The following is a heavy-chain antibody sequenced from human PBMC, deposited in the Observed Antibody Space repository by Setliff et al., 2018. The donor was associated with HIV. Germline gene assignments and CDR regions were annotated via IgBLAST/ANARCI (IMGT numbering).Heavy chain of an antibody. Sequence: ASVKVSCKASGYIFSTHYIHWVRQAPGQGLEWMGIINCASGRTVYTEKIKGRLAMARDMSRTTVYMELTSLRTEDTAVYYCARGGYSGEFLDGFDIWGQGTLVTVSS. V-gene: IGHV1-46*01. D-gene: IGHD5-12*01. CDR2: INCASGRT. J-gene: IGHJ3*02. CDR1: GYIFSTHY. CDR3: ARGGYSGEFLDGFDI.